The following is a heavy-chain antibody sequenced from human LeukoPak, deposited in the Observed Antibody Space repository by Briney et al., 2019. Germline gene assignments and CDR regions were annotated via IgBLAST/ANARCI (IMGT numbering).Heavy chain of an antibody. CDR2: IWYDGVNK. J-gene: IGHJ4*02. D-gene: IGHD5-24*01. CDR3: ARDTRDGYNFDY. Sequence: SWGSLRLSCAASGFSFSNYGMHWVRQAPGKGLEWVAVIWYDGVNKYYADSVKGRFTISRDMPKNTLYPQMNSLRAEDTAVYYCARDTRDGYNFDYWGQGTLVTVSS. CDR1: GFSFSNYG. V-gene: IGHV3-33*01.